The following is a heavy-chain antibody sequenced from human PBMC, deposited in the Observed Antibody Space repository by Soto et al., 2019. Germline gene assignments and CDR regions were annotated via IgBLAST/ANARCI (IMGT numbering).Heavy chain of an antibody. V-gene: IGHV4-59*01. D-gene: IGHD6-19*01. J-gene: IGHJ5*02. CDR2: IYYSGST. Sequence: NPSETLSLTCTVSGGSISSYYWSWIRQPPGKGLEWIGYIYYSGSTNYNPSLKSRVTISVDTSKNQFSLKLSSVTAADTAVYYCAREALESWLVGWFDPWGQGTLVTVSS. CDR1: GGSISSYY. CDR3: AREALESWLVGWFDP.